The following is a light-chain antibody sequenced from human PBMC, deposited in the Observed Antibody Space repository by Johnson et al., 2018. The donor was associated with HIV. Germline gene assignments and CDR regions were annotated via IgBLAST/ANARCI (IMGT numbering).Light chain of an antibody. Sequence: QAVLTQPPSMSAAPGQKVTISCSGSSSNIGNNYVYWYQQLPGRAPKLLIYDNNKRPSGIPDRFSGSKSGTLATLGITGLQTGDEADYYCGTWDSSLSASYGFGTGTKVTVL. CDR3: GTWDSSLSASYG. CDR1: SSNIGNNY. CDR2: DNN. J-gene: IGLJ1*01. V-gene: IGLV1-51*01.